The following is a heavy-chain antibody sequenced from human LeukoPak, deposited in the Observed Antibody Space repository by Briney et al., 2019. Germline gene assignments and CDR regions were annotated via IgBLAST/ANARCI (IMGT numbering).Heavy chain of an antibody. CDR2: NYYAGGT. V-gene: IGHV4-39*01. CDR1: GGSISSSSYY. CDR3: ARGFGESEYYYYGMDV. D-gene: IGHD3-10*01. Sequence: KASETLSLTCTVSGGSISSSSYYWGWIRQPPGRGLDGIGTNYYAGGTYYNPSLKSRVTISVDTSKNQFSLRLSSVTAADTAVYYCARGFGESEYYYYGMDVWGQGTTVTVSS. J-gene: IGHJ6*02.